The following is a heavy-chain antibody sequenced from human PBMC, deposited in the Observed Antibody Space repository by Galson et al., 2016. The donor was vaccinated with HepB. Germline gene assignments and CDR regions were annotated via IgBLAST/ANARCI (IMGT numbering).Heavy chain of an antibody. CDR3: AKDRRYYDSSGYFWEGYYYDGMDV. D-gene: IGHD3-22*01. CDR2: ISYDGSDK. Sequence: SLRLSCAASGFTFSSYGMHWVRQAPGKGLEWVAVISYDGSDKYYADSVKGRFTTSRDHSKNTLNLQMNSLRAEDTAVYYCAKDRRYYDSSGYFWEGYYYDGMDVWGQGTTVTVSS. CDR1: GFTFSSYG. V-gene: IGHV3-30*18. J-gene: IGHJ6*02.